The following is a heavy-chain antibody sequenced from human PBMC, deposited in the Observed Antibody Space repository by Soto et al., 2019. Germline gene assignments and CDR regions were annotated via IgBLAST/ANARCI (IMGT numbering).Heavy chain of an antibody. CDR2: ISAGDTI. CDR1: GFTFSSYA. V-gene: IGHV3-48*04. Sequence: PGGSLRLSCAASGFTFSSYAMNWVRKAPGKGLEWVSYISAGDTIYYADSVKGRFTISRDNAKDSLYLQLDSLRAEDTSVYYCAIMFDTSALDFWGQGTVVTVSS. CDR3: AIMFDTSALDF. J-gene: IGHJ4*02. D-gene: IGHD3-16*01.